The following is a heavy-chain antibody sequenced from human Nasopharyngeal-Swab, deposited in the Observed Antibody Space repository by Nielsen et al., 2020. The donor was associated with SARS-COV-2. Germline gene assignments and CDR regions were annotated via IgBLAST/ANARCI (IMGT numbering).Heavy chain of an antibody. Sequence: RQAPGKALEWLAHIFSNDEKSYSTSLKSRLTISKDTSKSQVVLTMTNMDPVDTATYSCARTFLAAGGYYYYGMDVWGQGTTVTVSS. CDR3: ARTFLAAGGYYYYGMDV. J-gene: IGHJ6*02. V-gene: IGHV2-26*01. D-gene: IGHD6-13*01. CDR2: IFSNDEK.